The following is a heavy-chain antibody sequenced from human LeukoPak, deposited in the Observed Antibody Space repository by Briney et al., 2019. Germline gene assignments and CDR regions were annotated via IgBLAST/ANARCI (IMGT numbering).Heavy chain of an antibody. Sequence: GGSLRLSCAASGFTFNTYPMSWVRQAPGKGLEWVSAITGSGSNTYYADSVKGRFTISRDNSKNTLYLLMNSLRGEVTAVYYCVREGLRPYFDYWGQGTLVTVSS. V-gene: IGHV3-23*01. CDR2: ITGSGSNT. CDR1: GFTFNTYP. CDR3: VREGLRPYFDY. J-gene: IGHJ4*02.